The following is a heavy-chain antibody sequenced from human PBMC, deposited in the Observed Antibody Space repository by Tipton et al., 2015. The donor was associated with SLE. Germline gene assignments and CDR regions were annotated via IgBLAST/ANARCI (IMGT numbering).Heavy chain of an antibody. V-gene: IGHV3-33*08. CDR3: ANSLGGVVAAMDY. CDR1: GFTFSSYG. CDR2: IWYDGSNK. J-gene: IGHJ4*02. Sequence: RSLRLSCAASGFTFSSYGMHWVRQAPGKGLEWVAVIWYDGSNKYYADSVKGRFTISRDNSKNTLYLQMNSLRAEDTAVYYCANSLGGVVAAMDYWGQGTLVTVSS. D-gene: IGHD2-15*01.